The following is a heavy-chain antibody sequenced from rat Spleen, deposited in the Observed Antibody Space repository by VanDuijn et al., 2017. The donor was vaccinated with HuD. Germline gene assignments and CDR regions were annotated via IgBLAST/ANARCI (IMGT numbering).Heavy chain of an antibody. D-gene: IGHD1-11*01. V-gene: IGHV5S10*01. CDR3: ARHEDYGGYSRDYFDY. CDR2: IIYDGSRT. Sequence: EVQLVESGGGLVQPGRSLKLSCAASGFTFSDYNMAWVRQAPKKGLEWVATIIYDGSRTYYRDYVKGRFTISRDNAKSTLYLQMNSLRSEDTATYYCARHEDYGGYSRDYFDYWGQGVMVTVSS. J-gene: IGHJ2*01. CDR1: GFTFSDYN.